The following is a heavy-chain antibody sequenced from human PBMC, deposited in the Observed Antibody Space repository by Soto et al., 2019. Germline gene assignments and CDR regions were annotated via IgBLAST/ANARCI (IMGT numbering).Heavy chain of an antibody. D-gene: IGHD2-2*01. CDR2: INPKSGGT. Sequence: SVKVSCKASGYSFTDYHIHWVRQAPGQGLEWLGRINPKSGGTSTAQKFQGWVTMTTDTSISTASMELTRLTSDDTAIYYCARVDSPACSTGLCSFFYNHYLYVWG. CDR3: ARVDSPACSTGLCSFFYNHYLYV. CDR1: GYSFTDYH. V-gene: IGHV1-2*04. J-gene: IGHJ6*03.